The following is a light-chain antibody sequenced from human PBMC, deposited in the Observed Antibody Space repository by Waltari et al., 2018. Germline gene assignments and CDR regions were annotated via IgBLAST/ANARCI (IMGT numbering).Light chain of an antibody. V-gene: IGLV3-25*03. J-gene: IGLJ2*01. Sequence: QPPSVSVSPGQTARITCSGDALPNQYAYWYQQKSGQAPVVIIYKDTERPSGIPERFSGSTSGTIVTLTISGVQAEDEADYYCQSADSSSKFQVFGGGTKLTVL. CDR2: KDT. CDR1: ALPNQY. CDR3: QSADSSSKFQV.